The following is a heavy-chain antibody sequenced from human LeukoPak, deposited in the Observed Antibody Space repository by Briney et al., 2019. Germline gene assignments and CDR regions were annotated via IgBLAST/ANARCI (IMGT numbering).Heavy chain of an antibody. J-gene: IGHJ4*02. CDR3: ARSWIQLWLLLDY. CDR1: GGTFSSYA. CDR2: IIPIFGTA. V-gene: IGHV1-69*13. Sequence: SVKVSCKASGGTFSSYAISWVRQAPGQGLEWMGGIIPIFGTASYAQKFQGRVTITADESTSTAYMELSSLRSEDTAVYYCARSWIQLWLLLDYWGQGTLVTVSS. D-gene: IGHD5-18*01.